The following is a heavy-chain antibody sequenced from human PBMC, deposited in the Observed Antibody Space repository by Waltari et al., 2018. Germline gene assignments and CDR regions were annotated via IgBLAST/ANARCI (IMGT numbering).Heavy chain of an antibody. CDR2: INPSGGST. Sequence: QVQLVQSGAEVKKPGASVKVSCKASGYTFTSYYMHWVRQAPGQGLEWMGIINPSGGSTSYAQKFQGRVTMTRDTSISTAYMELSRLRSDDTAVYYCARVIPSRYSSPSDYMDVWGKGTTVTVSS. J-gene: IGHJ6*03. CDR1: GYTFTSYY. D-gene: IGHD6-13*01. V-gene: IGHV1-46*01. CDR3: ARVIPSRYSSPSDYMDV.